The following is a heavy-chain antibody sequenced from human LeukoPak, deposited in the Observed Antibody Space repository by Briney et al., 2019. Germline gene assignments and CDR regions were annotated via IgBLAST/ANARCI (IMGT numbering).Heavy chain of an antibody. J-gene: IGHJ3*02. CDR2: IYYSGST. Sequence: SETLSLTCTVSGGSISSYYWSWIRQPPGKGLEWIGYIYYSGSTNYNPSLKSRVTISVDTSKNQFSLKLSSVTAADTAVYYCARSGKLGYCSSTSCSGFDIWGQGTMVTVSS. CDR1: GGSISSYY. D-gene: IGHD2-2*01. CDR3: ARSGKLGYCSSTSCSGFDI. V-gene: IGHV4-59*08.